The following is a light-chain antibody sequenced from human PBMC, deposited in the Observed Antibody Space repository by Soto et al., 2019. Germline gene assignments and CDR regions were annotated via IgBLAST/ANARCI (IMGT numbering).Light chain of an antibody. CDR2: AAS. CDR3: QKYNSPPTWP. V-gene: IGKV1-27*01. Sequence: IQLSQSPSSLCASVGDRFTTTCPASQGISNYLAWYQQKPGKVPKLLIYAASTLQSGVPSRFSSSGSGTDFTLTISSLQTEDVATYYCQKYNSPPTWPFGQGTKVDI. J-gene: IGKJ1*01. CDR1: QGISNY.